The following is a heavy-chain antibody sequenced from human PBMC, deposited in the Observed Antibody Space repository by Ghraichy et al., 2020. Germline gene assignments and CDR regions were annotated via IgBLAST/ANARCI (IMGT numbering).Heavy chain of an antibody. D-gene: IGHD3-22*01. CDR1: GFSFRRYA. CDR2: MRYDGNNP. V-gene: IGHV3-30*02. CDR3: GRDPSYNYDSSGSLDS. Sequence: GGSLRLSCAASGFSFRRYAMHWVRQAPGKGLEWVAFMRYDGNNPSYADSAEGRFTISRDNSKNMLFLQMNSLRAEDTAMYYCGRDPSYNYDSSGSLDSWGQGTLVTVSS. J-gene: IGHJ4*02.